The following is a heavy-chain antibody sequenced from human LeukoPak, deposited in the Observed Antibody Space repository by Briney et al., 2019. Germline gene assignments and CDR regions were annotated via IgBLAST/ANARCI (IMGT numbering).Heavy chain of an antibody. CDR2: IYYSGST. D-gene: IGHD5-18*01. CDR3: ARHGYSYGYDY. V-gene: IGHV4-59*08. Sequence: SETLSLTCTVSGGSISSYYWSWIRQPPGKGLEWIGYIYYSGSTNYNPSLKSRVTISVDTSKNQFSLKLSSVTAADTAVYYCARHGYSYGYDYWGQGTLVTVSS. CDR1: GGSISSYY. J-gene: IGHJ4*02.